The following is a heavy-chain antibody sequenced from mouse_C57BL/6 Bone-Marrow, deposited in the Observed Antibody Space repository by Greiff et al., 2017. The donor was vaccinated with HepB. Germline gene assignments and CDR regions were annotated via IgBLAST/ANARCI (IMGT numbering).Heavy chain of an antibody. Sequence: EVKLVESGGGLVKPGGSLKLSCAASGFTFSSYTMSWVSQTPEKRLEWVATISGGGGNTYFPDRVKGRFTISRDNAKNTLYLQMSSLRSEDTALYYCARHELSPFAYGGHGTLVTVSA. CDR3: ARHELSPFAY. V-gene: IGHV5-9*01. CDR2: ISGGGGNT. CDR1: GFTFSSYT. D-gene: IGHD3-2*02. J-gene: IGHJ3*01.